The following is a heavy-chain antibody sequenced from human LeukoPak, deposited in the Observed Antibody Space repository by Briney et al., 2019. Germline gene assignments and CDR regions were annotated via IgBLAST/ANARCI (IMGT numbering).Heavy chain of an antibody. D-gene: IGHD3-22*01. Sequence: SETLSLTCSVSGASISSSPYHWGWIRQPPGKGLEWIGSIYYSGSSYSNPSLQSRVTMSIDTAKNQFSLKLSSVTAADTAVYYCAREIDYDSTAYVYWGRGTLVTVSS. CDR3: AREIDYDSTAYVY. CDR1: GASISSSPYH. J-gene: IGHJ4*02. CDR2: IYYSGSS. V-gene: IGHV4-39*02.